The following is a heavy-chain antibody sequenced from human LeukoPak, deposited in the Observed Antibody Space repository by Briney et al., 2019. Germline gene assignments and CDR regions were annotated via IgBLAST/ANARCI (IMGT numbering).Heavy chain of an antibody. CDR3: ARDLYCSSTSCTRMPS. CDR2: IIPILGIA. D-gene: IGHD2-2*01. J-gene: IGHJ5*02. Sequence: SVKVSCKASGGTFSSYTISWVRQAPGQGLEWMGRIIPILGIANYAQKFQGRVTITADKSTSTAYMELSSLRSEDTAVYYSARDLYCSSTSCTRMPSWGQGTLVTVSS. V-gene: IGHV1-69*04. CDR1: GGTFSSYT.